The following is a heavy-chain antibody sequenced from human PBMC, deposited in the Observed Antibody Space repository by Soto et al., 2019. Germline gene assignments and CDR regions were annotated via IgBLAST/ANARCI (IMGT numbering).Heavy chain of an antibody. V-gene: IGHV4-30-4*01. J-gene: IGHJ6*02. CDR3: ARGKGTSVYYYYGMDV. D-gene: IGHD2-2*01. Sequence: KPSETLSLTCTVSGGSISSGDYYWSWIRQPPGKGLEWIGYIYYSGSTYYNPSLKSRVTISVDTSKNQFSLKLSSVTAADTAVYYCARGKGTSVYYYYGMDVWGQGTTVTVSS. CDR1: GGSISSGDYY. CDR2: IYYSGST.